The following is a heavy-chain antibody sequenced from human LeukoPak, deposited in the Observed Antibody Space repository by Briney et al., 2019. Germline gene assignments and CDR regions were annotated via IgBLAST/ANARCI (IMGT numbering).Heavy chain of an antibody. CDR1: GFTFSDFG. D-gene: IGHD2-2*01. V-gene: IGHV3-33*01. Sequence: PGGSLRLSCAASGFTFSDFGMHWVRQAPGKGLEWVAVIWYDGAKKYYADSVKGRFTISRDDSKNTLYLQMNSLRPEDTAVYYCARDLCSTTSCLDYWGQGTLVTVSS. CDR2: IWYDGAKK. J-gene: IGHJ4*02. CDR3: ARDLCSTTSCLDY.